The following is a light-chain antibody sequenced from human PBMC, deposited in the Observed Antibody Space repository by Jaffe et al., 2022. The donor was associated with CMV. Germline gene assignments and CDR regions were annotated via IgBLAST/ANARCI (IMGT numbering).Light chain of an antibody. CDR2: WAS. Sequence: DIVMTQSPDSLAVSLGERATINCKSSQSVLYSSNNRNYLAWYQQKPGQPPKLLLYWASTRESGVPDRFSGSGSGTDFTLTISSLQADDVAVYYCQQYYTTLWTFGQGTKVEIK. J-gene: IGKJ1*01. CDR3: QQYYTTLWT. V-gene: IGKV4-1*01. CDR1: QSVLYSSNNRNY.